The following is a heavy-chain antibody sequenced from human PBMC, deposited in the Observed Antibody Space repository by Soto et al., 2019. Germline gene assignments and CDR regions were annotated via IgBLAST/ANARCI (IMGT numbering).Heavy chain of an antibody. CDR3: ARVPLYSSTSSVGAFDI. J-gene: IGHJ3*02. V-gene: IGHV6-1*01. CDR2: TYYRSKWYN. D-gene: IGHD6-6*01. Sequence: PSQTLSLTCAISGDSVSSNSAAWNWIRQSPSRGLEWLGRTYYRSKWYNDYAVSVRSRITINPDTSKNQFSLQLNSVTPEDTAVYYCARVPLYSSTSSVGAFDIWGQGTMVTVSS. CDR1: GDSVSSNSAA.